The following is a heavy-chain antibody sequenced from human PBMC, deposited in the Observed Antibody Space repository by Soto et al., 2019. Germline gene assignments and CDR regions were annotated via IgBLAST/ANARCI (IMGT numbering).Heavy chain of an antibody. J-gene: IGHJ4*02. CDR3: TRGAAGFDY. CDR2: IGTAGHT. D-gene: IGHD6-13*01. V-gene: IGHV3-13*01. Sequence: EVQLVESGGDLVQPGGSLRLSCAASGFTFSTYDFHWVRQATGKGLEWVSGIGTAGHTYYAGSVKGRFTISRENAKNSFYLQMNSLRAGDTAVYYCTRGAAGFDYWGQGTLVTVSS. CDR1: GFTFSTYD.